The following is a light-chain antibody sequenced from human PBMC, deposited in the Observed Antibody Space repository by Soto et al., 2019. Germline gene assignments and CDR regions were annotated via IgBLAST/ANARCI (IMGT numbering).Light chain of an antibody. J-gene: IGKJ4*01. CDR1: QNINTW. Sequence: DIQMTQSPSTLSASVGVRVTITCRASQNINTWVAWYQQKPGHAPKLLMYHASSLESGVASRFSGSGSGTEFTLSISSLQPDDFATYFCQQYQSFSTFAGGTKVEVK. CDR2: HAS. V-gene: IGKV1-5*01. CDR3: QQYQSFST.